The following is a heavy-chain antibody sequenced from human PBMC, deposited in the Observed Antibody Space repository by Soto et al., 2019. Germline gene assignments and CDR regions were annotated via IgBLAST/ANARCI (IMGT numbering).Heavy chain of an antibody. J-gene: IGHJ4*02. CDR2: IYHSGST. Sequence: NPSETLSLTCAVSGYSISSGYYWGWIRQPPGKGLEWIGSIYHSGSTYYNPSLKSRVTISVDTSKNQFSLKLSSVTAADTAVYYCARERVITFGGRGFYDYWGQGTLVTVSS. D-gene: IGHD3-16*01. V-gene: IGHV4-38-2*02. CDR3: ARERVITFGGRGFYDY. CDR1: GYSISSGYY.